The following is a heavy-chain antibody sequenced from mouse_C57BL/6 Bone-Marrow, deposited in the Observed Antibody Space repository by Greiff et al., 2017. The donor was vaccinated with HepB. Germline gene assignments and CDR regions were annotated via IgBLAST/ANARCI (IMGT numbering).Heavy chain of an antibody. J-gene: IGHJ2*01. Sequence: EVQLKESGAELVRPGASVKLSCTASGFNIKDDYMHWVKQRPEQGLEWIGWIDPENGDTEYASKFQGKATITADTSSNTAYLQLSSLTSEDTAVYYCTRGWFDYWGQGTTLTVSS. CDR1: GFNIKDDY. CDR2: IDPENGDT. V-gene: IGHV14-4*01. D-gene: IGHD3-3*01. CDR3: TRGWFDY.